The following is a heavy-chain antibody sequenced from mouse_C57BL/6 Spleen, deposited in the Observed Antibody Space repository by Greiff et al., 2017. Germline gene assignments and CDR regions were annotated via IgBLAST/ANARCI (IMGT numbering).Heavy chain of an antibody. D-gene: IGHD1-1*01. CDR3: TRDDNYGSFDY. CDR2: ISSGGDYI. CDR1: GFTFSSYA. J-gene: IGHJ2*01. V-gene: IGHV5-9-1*02. Sequence: EVKLMESGEGLVKPGGSLKLSCAASGFTFSSYAMSWVRQTPEKRLEWVAYISSGGDYIYYADTVKGRFTISRDNARNTLYLQRSSLKSEYTAMYYCTRDDNYGSFDYWGQGTTLTVSS.